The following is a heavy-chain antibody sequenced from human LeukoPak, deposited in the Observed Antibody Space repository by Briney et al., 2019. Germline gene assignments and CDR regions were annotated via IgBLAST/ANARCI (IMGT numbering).Heavy chain of an antibody. CDR2: IYKGGST. J-gene: IGHJ3*02. CDR3: AKDLMGFDI. CDR1: GFTVSSND. V-gene: IGHV3-66*01. Sequence: PGGSLRLSCAASGFTVSSNDISWVRQAPGRGLEWVSLIYKGGSTYYADSVKGRFTVSRDNSKNTLYLQMNSLRAEDTAVYYCAKDLMGFDIWGQGTMVTVSS. D-gene: IGHD5-24*01.